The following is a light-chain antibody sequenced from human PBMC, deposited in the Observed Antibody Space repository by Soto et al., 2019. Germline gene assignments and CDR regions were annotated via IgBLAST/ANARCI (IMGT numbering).Light chain of an antibody. Sequence: QSALTQPASVSGSPGQSITISCTGTSSDIGAYNFVSWYQQHPGKAPKLMLYDVNIRPSGVSNRFSGSKSGNTASLTISGLQAADEADYYCTSWTTSTTMIFGGGTKLTVL. CDR2: DVN. CDR1: SSDIGAYNF. V-gene: IGLV2-14*03. J-gene: IGLJ2*01. CDR3: TSWTTSTTMI.